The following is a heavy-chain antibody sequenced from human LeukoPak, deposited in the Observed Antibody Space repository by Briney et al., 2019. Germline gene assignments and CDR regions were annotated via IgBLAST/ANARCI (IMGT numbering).Heavy chain of an antibody. D-gene: IGHD2/OR15-2a*01. CDR3: AKEGDKNYYFYFQH. CDR1: GFTFSSHG. Sequence: GRSLRLSCAASGFTFSSHGMHWVRQAPGKGLEWVAVISYDGTNKYYADSVKGRFTISRDNSKNTLYLQMNSLRAKDTAVYYCAKEGDKNYYFYFQHWGQGTLVTVSS. V-gene: IGHV3-30*18. CDR2: ISYDGTNK. J-gene: IGHJ1*01.